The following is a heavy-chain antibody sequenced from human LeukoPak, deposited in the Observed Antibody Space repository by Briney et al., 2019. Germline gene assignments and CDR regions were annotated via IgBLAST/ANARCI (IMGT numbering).Heavy chain of an antibody. Sequence: GGSLRLSCAASGFTFDDYGMSWVRQAPGKGLEWVSGINWNGGSTGYADSVKGRFTISRDNAKNSLYLQMNSLRAEDTALYHCARHRNIYSSWYGDAFDIWGQGTMVTVSS. J-gene: IGHJ3*02. CDR1: GFTFDDYG. CDR2: INWNGGST. V-gene: IGHV3-20*01. D-gene: IGHD6-13*01. CDR3: ARHRNIYSSWYGDAFDI.